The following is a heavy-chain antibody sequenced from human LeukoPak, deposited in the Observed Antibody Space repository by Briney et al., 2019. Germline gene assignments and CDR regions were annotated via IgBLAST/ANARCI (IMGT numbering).Heavy chain of an antibody. D-gene: IGHD3-10*01. CDR1: GGSISTYY. CDR3: ARVFDSGSQAYFYYMDV. V-gene: IGHV4-59*01. CDR2: IYYSGST. Sequence: SETLSLTCTVSGGSISTYYWSWIRQPPGKGLEWIGYIYYSGSTNYNPSLKSRVTMSVDTSKNQFSLKVSSVTAADTAVYYCARVFDSGSQAYFYYMDVWGKGTTVTISS. J-gene: IGHJ6*03.